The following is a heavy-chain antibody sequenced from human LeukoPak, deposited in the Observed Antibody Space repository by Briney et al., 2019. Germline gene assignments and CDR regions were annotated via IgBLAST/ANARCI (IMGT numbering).Heavy chain of an antibody. J-gene: IGHJ4*02. CDR2: IWYDGSNK. V-gene: IGHV3-33*01. Sequence: GGSLRLSCAASGFTFSSYGMHWVRQAPGKGLEWVAVIWYDGSNKYYADSVKGRFTISRDNSKNTLYLQMNSLRAEDTAVYYCARERHPTSYGDLVDYRGQGTLVTVSS. CDR3: ARERHPTSYGDLVDY. CDR1: GFTFSSYG. D-gene: IGHD4-17*01.